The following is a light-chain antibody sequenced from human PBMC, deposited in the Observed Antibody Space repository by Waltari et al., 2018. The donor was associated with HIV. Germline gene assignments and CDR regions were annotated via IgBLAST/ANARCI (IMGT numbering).Light chain of an antibody. J-gene: IGLJ1*01. Sequence: SYDLNQPPSASVPPGQTASITCPGQQLGDKYASWYQQRPGQSPIVVNYQNKKRPSGIPERFSGSKSGNTATLTISGTQVTDEADYYCQAWDSDTYVFGTGTKVTVL. CDR1: QLGDKY. V-gene: IGLV3-1*01. CDR2: QNK. CDR3: QAWDSDTYV.